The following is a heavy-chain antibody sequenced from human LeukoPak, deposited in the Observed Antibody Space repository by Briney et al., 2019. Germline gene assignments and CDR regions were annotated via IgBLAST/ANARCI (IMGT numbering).Heavy chain of an antibody. D-gene: IGHD3-22*01. V-gene: IGHV3-33*01. J-gene: IGHJ4*02. CDR2: IWYDGSTK. CDR3: ARDVSDSSGYNRLDY. CDR1: GFIFSSYG. Sequence: PGGSLRLSCAASGFIFSSYGMHWVRQAPGKGLEWVAVIWYDGSTKYYADSVKGRFTISRDNSKNTLYLQMNSLRAEDAAVYYCARDVSDSSGYNRLDYWGQGTLLTVSS.